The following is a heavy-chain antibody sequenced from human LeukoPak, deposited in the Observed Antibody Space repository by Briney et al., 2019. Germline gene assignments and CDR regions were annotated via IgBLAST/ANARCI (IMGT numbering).Heavy chain of an antibody. D-gene: IGHD4-23*01. CDR2: IYYSGST. CDR3: ARGPIDYGGWGIDP. CDR1: GGSISSSSYY. J-gene: IGHJ5*02. Sequence: PSETLSLTCTVSGGSISSSSYYWGWIRQPPGKGLEWIGSIYYSGSTYYNPSLKSRVTISVDTSKNQFSLKLNSVTAADTAVYYCARGPIDYGGWGIDPWGQGTLVTVSS. V-gene: IGHV4-39*07.